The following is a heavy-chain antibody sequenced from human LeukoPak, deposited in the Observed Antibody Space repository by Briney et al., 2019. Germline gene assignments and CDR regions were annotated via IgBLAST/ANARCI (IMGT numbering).Heavy chain of an antibody. CDR2: ISGSGSST. J-gene: IGHJ4*02. CDR3: EKGYNCTYSFGS. D-gene: IGHD1-14*01. Sequence: GGSLRLSCAASGFIFSNPAMTWVRQAPGKGLEWVSAISGSGSSTYYAESVKGRFAISRDNSKNTLVLQMNSLRAEDTALYYCEKGYNCTYSFGSWGQGTLVTVSS. CDR1: GFIFSNPA. V-gene: IGHV3-23*01.